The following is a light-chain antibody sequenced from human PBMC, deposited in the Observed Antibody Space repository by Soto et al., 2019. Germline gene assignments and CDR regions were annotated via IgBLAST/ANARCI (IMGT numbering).Light chain of an antibody. CDR1: SSDVGAYNF. J-gene: IGLJ1*01. CDR2: NVY. Sequence: QSVLTQPASVSGSPGRSITISCTGTSSDVGAYNFVSWHQQHPGKAPKLMIYNVYDRPSGISYRFSGSKSGNTASLTISGLQGEDEADYYCSAYTVSRTYVFGTGTRSPS. CDR3: SAYTVSRTYV. V-gene: IGLV2-14*03.